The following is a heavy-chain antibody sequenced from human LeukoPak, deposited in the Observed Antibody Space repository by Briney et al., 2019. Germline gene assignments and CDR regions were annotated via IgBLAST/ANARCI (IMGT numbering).Heavy chain of an antibody. CDR3: ARSTPRRGYSGYEGDY. V-gene: IGHV1-18*01. CDR2: ISAYNGNI. Sequence: ASVKVSCKASGYTFSNYGFTWVRQAPGQGLEWMGWISAYNGNINYAQNLQGRVTMTTDTSTSTAYMELRSLRSDDTAVYYCARSTPRRGYSGYEGDYWGQGTLVTVSS. CDR1: GYTFSNYG. D-gene: IGHD5-12*01. J-gene: IGHJ4*02.